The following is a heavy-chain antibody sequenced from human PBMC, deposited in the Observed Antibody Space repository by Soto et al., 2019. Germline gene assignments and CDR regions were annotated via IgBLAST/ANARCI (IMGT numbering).Heavy chain of an antibody. D-gene: IGHD1-26*01. Sequence: GGSLRLSCAASGFTFSSYAMSWVRQAPGKGLEWVSAISGSGGSTYYADSVKGRFTISRDNSKNTLYLQMNSLRAEDTAVYYCAKSGDSGSYAGNWFDPWGQGTLVTVS. CDR1: GFTFSSYA. CDR3: AKSGDSGSYAGNWFDP. CDR2: ISGSGGST. V-gene: IGHV3-23*01. J-gene: IGHJ5*02.